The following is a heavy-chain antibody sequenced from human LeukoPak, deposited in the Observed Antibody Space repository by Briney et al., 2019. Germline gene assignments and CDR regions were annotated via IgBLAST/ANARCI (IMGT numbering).Heavy chain of an antibody. CDR3: AKGGGYSGSYFHN. D-gene: IGHD1-26*01. V-gene: IGHV3-30*02. J-gene: IGHJ4*02. Sequence: GGSLRLSCAASGFTFSSYGMHWVRQAPGKGLEWVAFIRYDGSNKYYADSVKGRFTISRDNSKNTLYLQMNSLRAEDTAVYYCAKGGGYSGSYFHNWGQGTLVTVSS. CDR1: GFTFSSYG. CDR2: IRYDGSNK.